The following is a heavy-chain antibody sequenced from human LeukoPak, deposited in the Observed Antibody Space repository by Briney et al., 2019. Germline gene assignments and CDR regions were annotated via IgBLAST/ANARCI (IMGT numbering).Heavy chain of an antibody. J-gene: IGHJ5*02. Sequence: ASVEVSCKASGYTFTSYDINWVRQATGQGPEWMGWMNPNSGNTGYAQKFQGRVTMTRNTSISTAYMELSSLRSEDTAVYYCARCSYGYSQTIDPWGQGTLVTVSS. CDR2: MNPNSGNT. D-gene: IGHD5-18*01. CDR1: GYTFTSYD. V-gene: IGHV1-8*01. CDR3: ARCSYGYSQTIDP.